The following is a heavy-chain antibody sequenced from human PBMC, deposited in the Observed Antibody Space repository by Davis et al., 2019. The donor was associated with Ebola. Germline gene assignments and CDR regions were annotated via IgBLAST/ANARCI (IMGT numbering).Heavy chain of an antibody. Sequence: ASVKVSCKASGYTFTSYAMHWVRQAPGQRLEWMGWINAGNGNTKYSQKFQGRVTITRDTYTSTAYMELRSLRSDDTAFYYCALVRGVITELDYWGQGTLLTVSS. CDR3: ALVRGVITELDY. CDR1: GYTFTSYA. D-gene: IGHD3-10*01. CDR2: INAGNGNT. J-gene: IGHJ4*02. V-gene: IGHV1-3*01.